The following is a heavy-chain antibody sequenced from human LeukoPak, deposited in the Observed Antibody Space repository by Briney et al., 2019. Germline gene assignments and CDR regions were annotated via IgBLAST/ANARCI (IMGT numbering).Heavy chain of an antibody. CDR3: ARYVVGATTDEVEEYHFDY. Sequence: ASVKVSCKASGYTFTSYGISWVRQAPGQGLEWMGWISAYNGNTNYAQKLQGRVTMTTDTSTSTAYMELRSLRSDDTAVYYCARYVVGATTDEVEEYHFDYWGQGTLVTVSS. J-gene: IGHJ4*02. CDR1: GYTFTSYG. D-gene: IGHD1-26*01. V-gene: IGHV1-18*01. CDR2: ISAYNGNT.